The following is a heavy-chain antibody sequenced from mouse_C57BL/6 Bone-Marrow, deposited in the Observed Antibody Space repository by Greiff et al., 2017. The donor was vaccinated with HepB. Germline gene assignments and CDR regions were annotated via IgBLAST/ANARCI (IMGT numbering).Heavy chain of an antibody. J-gene: IGHJ4*01. D-gene: IGHD1-1*01. Sequence: EVHLVESGGGLVQPKGSLKLSCAASGFSFNTYAMNWVRQAPGKGLEWVARIRSKSNNYATYYADSVKDRFTISRDDSESMLYLQMNNLKTEDTAMYYCVRHTTVVAPYYAMDYWGQGTSVTVSS. CDR1: GFSFNTYA. V-gene: IGHV10-1*01. CDR3: VRHTTVVAPYYAMDY. CDR2: IRSKSNNYAT.